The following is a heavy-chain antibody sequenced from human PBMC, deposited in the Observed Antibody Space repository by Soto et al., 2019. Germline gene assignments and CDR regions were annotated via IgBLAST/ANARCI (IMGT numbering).Heavy chain of an antibody. D-gene: IGHD3-10*02. CDR1: GFIFSNNG. CDR2: MSYDGSAK. CDR3: AIVRVADSPLDH. V-gene: IGHV3-30*03. J-gene: IGHJ4*02. Sequence: QVQLVESGGGVVQPGRSLRLSCEGSGFIFSNNGMHWVRQAPGKGLEWVAFMSYDGSAKFLADSVKGRFTISRDNSKSTLFLHMSSLRAEDTAMYYCAIVRVADSPLDHWGQGTLGTGSS.